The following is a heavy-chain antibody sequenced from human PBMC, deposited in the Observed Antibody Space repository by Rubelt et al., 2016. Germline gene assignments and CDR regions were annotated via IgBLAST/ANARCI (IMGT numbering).Heavy chain of an antibody. V-gene: IGHV4-34*01. CDR1: GGSFSGYY. CDR3: ARGRRRYGMDV. CDR2: INHSGST. J-gene: IGHJ6*02. Sequence: QVQLQQWGAGLLKPSETLSLTCAVYGGSFSGYYWSWIRQPPGKGLEWIGEINHSGSTNYNPSLKSRVTISVETSKNQCSLKLSSVTAAETAVYYCARGRRRYGMDVWGQGTTVTVSS.